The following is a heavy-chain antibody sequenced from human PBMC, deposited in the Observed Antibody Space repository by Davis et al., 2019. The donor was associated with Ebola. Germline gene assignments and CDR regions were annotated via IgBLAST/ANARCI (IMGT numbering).Heavy chain of an antibody. D-gene: IGHD4-23*01. CDR2: ISYDGSNK. CDR3: AREYGGNFDY. V-gene: IGHV3-30*03. Sequence: GESLKISCAASGFTFSSYGMHWVRQAPGKGLEWVAVISYDGSNKYYADSVKGRFTISRDNSKNTLYLQMNSLRAEDTAVYYCAREYGGNFDYWGQGTLVTVSS. J-gene: IGHJ4*02. CDR1: GFTFSSYG.